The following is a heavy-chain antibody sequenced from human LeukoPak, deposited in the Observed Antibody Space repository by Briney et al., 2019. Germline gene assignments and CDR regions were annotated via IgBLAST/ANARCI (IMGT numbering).Heavy chain of an antibody. Sequence: SETLSLTCTVSGGSISSYCWSWIRQPPGKGLEWIGHIYYSGSTNYNPSLKSRVTISVDTSKNQFSLKLSSVTAADTAVYYCARTPIYSNYDFWSGYRGAFDIWGQGTMVTVSS. CDR1: GGSISSYC. CDR2: IYYSGST. J-gene: IGHJ3*02. D-gene: IGHD3-3*01. CDR3: ARTPIYSNYDFWSGYRGAFDI. V-gene: IGHV4-59*08.